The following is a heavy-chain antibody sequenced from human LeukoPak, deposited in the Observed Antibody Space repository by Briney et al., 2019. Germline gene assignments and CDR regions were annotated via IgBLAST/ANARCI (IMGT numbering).Heavy chain of an antibody. CDR3: ARGVERIFGVVNWFDP. CDR1: GGFIGSDDYY. J-gene: IGHJ5*02. V-gene: IGHV4-30-4*01. D-gene: IGHD3-3*01. Sequence: SQTLSLTCTVSGGFIGSDDYYWSWIRQPPGKGLEWIGCIYYSGSTYYNPSLKSRVTTSVDTSKNQFSLKLNSVTAADTAVYYCARGVERIFGVVNWFDPWGQGTPVTVSS. CDR2: IYYSGST.